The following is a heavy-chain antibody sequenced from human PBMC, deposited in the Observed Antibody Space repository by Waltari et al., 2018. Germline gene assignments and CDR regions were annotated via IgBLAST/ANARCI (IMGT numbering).Heavy chain of an antibody. J-gene: IGHJ6*02. CDR3: ATVSYGFIYYYYYGMDV. CDR1: CGYSSHYA. Sequence: VHLVHSEAAVNTPGSSAKVSSTACCGYSSHYASTSGRPAPATGLDWMGGIIPIFGTANYAQKLQGRVTITADESTSTAYMELRSLRSEDTAVYYCATVSYGFIYYYYYGMDVWGQGTTVTVSS. V-gene: IGHV1-69*12. D-gene: IGHD5-18*01. CDR2: IIPIFGTA.